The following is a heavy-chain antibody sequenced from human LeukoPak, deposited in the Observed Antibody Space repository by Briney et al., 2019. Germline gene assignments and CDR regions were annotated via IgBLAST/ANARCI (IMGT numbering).Heavy chain of an antibody. CDR2: ISNDGRTT. Sequence: GGSLRLSCAASGFTFSRFLMHWVRQAPGKGPVWVSLISNDGRTTRYADSVKGRFTISRDNAKNTLYLEINSLRAEDTAVYYCARDLAGSIDYWGQGTLVTVSS. V-gene: IGHV3-74*01. CDR1: GFTFSRFL. CDR3: ARDLAGSIDY. D-gene: IGHD6-19*01. J-gene: IGHJ4*02.